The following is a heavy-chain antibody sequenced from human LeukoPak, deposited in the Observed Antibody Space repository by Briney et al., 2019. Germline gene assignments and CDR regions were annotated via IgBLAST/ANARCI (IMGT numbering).Heavy chain of an antibody. J-gene: IGHJ6*03. Sequence: PVKVSCKASGGTFSSYAISWVRQAPGQGLEWMGGIIPIFGTANYAQKFQGRVTITADESTSTAYMELSSLRSEDTAVYYCARDRRGSVVVTAIRYYYYMDVWGKGTTVTVSS. CDR1: GGTFSSYA. CDR2: IIPIFGTA. V-gene: IGHV1-69*01. D-gene: IGHD2-21*02. CDR3: ARDRRGSVVVTAIRYYYYMDV.